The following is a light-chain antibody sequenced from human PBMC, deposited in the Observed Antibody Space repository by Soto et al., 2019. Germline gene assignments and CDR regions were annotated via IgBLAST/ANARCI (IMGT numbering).Light chain of an antibody. CDR3: QKLRNWPYT. J-gene: IGKJ2*01. V-gene: IGKV3-11*01. CDR1: QSVSSY. CDR2: DSS. Sequence: EIVLTQSPATLSLSPGERATLSCRASQSVSSYLAWYQQKPGHAPRLLIYDSSNSATGIPARFSGSGSGTDFTLTISSLEPEDFAGYYCQKLRNWPYTIGQGTKLEIK.